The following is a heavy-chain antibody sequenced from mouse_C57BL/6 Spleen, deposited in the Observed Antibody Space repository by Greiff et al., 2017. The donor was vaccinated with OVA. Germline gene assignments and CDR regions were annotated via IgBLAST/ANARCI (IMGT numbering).Heavy chain of an antibody. V-gene: IGHV2-6-1*01. J-gene: IGHJ4*01. CDR1: GFSLTSYG. Sequence: QVQLQQSGPGLVAPSQRLSLTCTVSGFSLTSYGVHWVRQPPGKGLEWLVVIWSDGSTTYNSALKSRLSIRKDNSKSQDFLKMNSHQTDDTTMYYCGGHDDGYNMDDWGKGTSVTVSS. CDR2: IWSDGST. CDR3: GGHDDGYNMDD. D-gene: IGHD2-3*01.